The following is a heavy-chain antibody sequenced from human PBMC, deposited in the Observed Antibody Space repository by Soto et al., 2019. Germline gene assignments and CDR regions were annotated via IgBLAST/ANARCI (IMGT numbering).Heavy chain of an antibody. CDR1: GYSFTTYG. CDR3: ARDRRDSVADRRSFDV. CDR2: ISVYSGDT. D-gene: IGHD1-26*01. J-gene: IGHJ3*01. V-gene: IGHV1-18*04. Sequence: ASVKVSCKASGYSFTTYGISWVRQAPGQGLEYMGWISVYSGDTNYAQKLQGRVTMTTDTSTSTAYMELRSLRSDDTATYYCARDRRDSVADRRSFDVWGQGTMVTVSS.